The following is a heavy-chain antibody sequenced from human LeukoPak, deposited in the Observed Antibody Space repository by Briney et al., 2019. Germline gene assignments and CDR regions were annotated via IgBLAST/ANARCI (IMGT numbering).Heavy chain of an antibody. V-gene: IGHV3-30*02. CDR3: AKDVAAANIYDAFHM. J-gene: IGHJ3*02. CDR2: IRYDGSNK. CDR1: GFTFSSYG. D-gene: IGHD6-13*01. Sequence: GGSLRLSCAASGFTFSSYGMHWVRQAPGKGLEWVAFIRYDGSNKYYADSVKGRFTISRDNSKNTLYLQMNSLRAEDTAVYYCAKDVAAANIYDAFHMWGQGTMVTVSS.